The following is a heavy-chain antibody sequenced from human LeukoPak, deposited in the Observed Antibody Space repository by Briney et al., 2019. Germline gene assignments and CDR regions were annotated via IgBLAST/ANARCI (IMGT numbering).Heavy chain of an antibody. J-gene: IGHJ4*02. Sequence: GGSLRLSCAASGFTFSNAWMRWVRQAPGKGLEWVGRIKSKTDGGTTDYAAPVKGRFTISRDDSKNTLYLQMNSLKTEDTAVYYCTTGLIYYGSGGYYQYFDYWGQGTLVTVSS. CDR3: TTGLIYYGSGGYYQYFDY. V-gene: IGHV3-15*01. CDR1: GFTFSNAW. CDR2: IKSKTDGGTT. D-gene: IGHD3-10*01.